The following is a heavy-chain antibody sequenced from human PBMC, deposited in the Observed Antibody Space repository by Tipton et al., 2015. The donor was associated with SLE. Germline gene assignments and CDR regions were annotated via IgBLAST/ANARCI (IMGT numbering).Heavy chain of an antibody. CDR2: IYYSGSTYYTPSLGGT. CDR3: ARDLGYCSSPTCVGFAY. V-gene: IGHV4-31*03. J-gene: IGHJ4*01. Sequence: TLSLTCSVSGGSISSGGYYWSWIRPHPGTGLEWFGNIYYSGSTYYTPSLGGTYYNPSLNSRVSISVDTSKNQFSLKLRSMTAADTAVYYCARDLGYCSSPTCVGFAYWGHGTLVTVPS. CDR1: GGSISSGGYY. D-gene: IGHD2-2*01.